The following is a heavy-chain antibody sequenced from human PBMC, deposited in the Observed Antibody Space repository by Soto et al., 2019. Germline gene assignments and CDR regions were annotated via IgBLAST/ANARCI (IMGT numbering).Heavy chain of an antibody. D-gene: IGHD2-21*01. V-gene: IGHV3-23*01. CDR3: AKDLIEDSYDY. J-gene: IGHJ4*02. Sequence: GGSLRLSCAASGFTFSTYAMSWVRQAPGKGLEWVSAISGSAGSTYYADSVKGRFTISRDNSKNTLYLQMNSLRAEDTAVYYCAKDLIEDSYDYWGQGTLVTVSS. CDR1: GFTFSTYA. CDR2: ISGSAGST.